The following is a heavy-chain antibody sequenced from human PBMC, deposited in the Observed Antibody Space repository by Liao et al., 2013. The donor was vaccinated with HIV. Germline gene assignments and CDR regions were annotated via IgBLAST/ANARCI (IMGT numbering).Heavy chain of an antibody. CDR3: ASEFLMYHYDSSGYYYVGVGFDY. D-gene: IGHD3-22*01. J-gene: IGHJ4*02. V-gene: IGHV4-39*07. CDR1: GGSISNNNYQ. Sequence: QLQLQESGPGLVKPSETLSLTCTVSGGSISNNNYQWGWIRQPPGKGLEWVGSIHYSGRTDHNPSLKSRVTISVDTSNNQFSLKLSSVTAADTAMYYCASEFLMYHYDSSGYYYVGVGFDYWGQGTLVTVSS. CDR2: IHYSGRT.